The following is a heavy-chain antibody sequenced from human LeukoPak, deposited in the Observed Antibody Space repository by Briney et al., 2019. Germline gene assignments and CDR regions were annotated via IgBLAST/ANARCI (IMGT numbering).Heavy chain of an antibody. CDR3: AKGGRIAPHDY. J-gene: IGHJ4*02. V-gene: IGHV3-23*01. CDR2: ISGSGGST. CDR1: GFTFDDYG. Sequence: GGSLRLSCAASGFTFDDYGMSWVRQAPGKGLEWVSAISGSGGSTYYADSVKGRFTISRDNSKNTLYLQMNSLRAEDTAVYYCAKGGRIAPHDYWGQGTLVTVSS. D-gene: IGHD3-16*01.